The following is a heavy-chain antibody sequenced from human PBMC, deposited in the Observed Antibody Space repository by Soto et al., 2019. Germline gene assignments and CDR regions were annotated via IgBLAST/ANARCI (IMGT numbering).Heavy chain of an antibody. V-gene: IGHV3-66*01. Sequence: GSLRISCAASGFTVSSNYMSWVRQAPGKGLEWVSVIYSGGSTYYADSVKGRFTISRDNSKNTLYLQMNSLRAEDTAVYYCARDGYDSSGYYPEYFQHWGQGTLVTVSS. CDR2: IYSGGST. CDR1: GFTVSSNY. J-gene: IGHJ1*01. CDR3: ARDGYDSSGYYPEYFQH. D-gene: IGHD3-22*01.